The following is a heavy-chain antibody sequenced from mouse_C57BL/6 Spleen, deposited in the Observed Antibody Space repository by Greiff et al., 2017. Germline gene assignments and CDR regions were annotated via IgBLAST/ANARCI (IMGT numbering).Heavy chain of an antibody. D-gene: IGHD1-1*01. J-gene: IGHJ2*01. V-gene: IGHV1-82*01. Sequence: QVQLQQSGPELVKPGASVKISCKASGYAFSSSWMNWVKQRPGKGLEWIGRIYPGDGDTNYNGKFKGKATLTADKSSSTSYMQLSSLTSEDSAVYVCSSSPNYYCNSSFDYWGQGTTLTVSS. CDR3: SSSPNYYCNSSFDY. CDR1: GYAFSSSW. CDR2: IYPGDGDT.